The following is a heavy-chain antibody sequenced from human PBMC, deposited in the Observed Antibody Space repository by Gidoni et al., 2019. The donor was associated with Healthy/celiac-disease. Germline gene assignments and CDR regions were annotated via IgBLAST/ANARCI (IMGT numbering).Heavy chain of an antibody. CDR3: AGGGSYLDDP. D-gene: IGHD2-2*02. J-gene: IGHJ5*02. V-gene: IGHV3-21*01. Sequence: EVQLVVSGGGLVKPGVPLRLSCAAYGFTFSSYSMHWVRQAPGKGLEWVSSISSSSSYIYYADSVKGRFTISRDNAKNSLYLQMNSRRAEDTAVYYCAGGGSYLDDPWGQGTLVTVSS. CDR2: ISSSSSYI. CDR1: GFTFSSYS.